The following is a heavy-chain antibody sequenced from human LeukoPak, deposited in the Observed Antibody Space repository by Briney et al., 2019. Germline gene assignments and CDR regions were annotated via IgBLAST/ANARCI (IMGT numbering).Heavy chain of an antibody. Sequence: GASVKVSCKASGYTFTSYGISWVRQAPGQGLEWMGWISAYNGNTNYAQKLQGRVTMTTDTSTSTAYMELRSLRSDDTAVYYCARDLADTAMVKNWFDPWGQGTLVTVSS. CDR2: ISAYNGNT. D-gene: IGHD5-18*01. CDR3: ARDLADTAMVKNWFDP. CDR1: GYTFTSYG. V-gene: IGHV1-18*01. J-gene: IGHJ5*02.